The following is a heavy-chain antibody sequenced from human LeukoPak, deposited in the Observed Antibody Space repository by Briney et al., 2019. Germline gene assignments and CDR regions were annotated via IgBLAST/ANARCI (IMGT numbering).Heavy chain of an antibody. V-gene: IGHV1-69*05. CDR3: ARDLHSPRYFDL. D-gene: IGHD5-18*01. CDR2: IIPIFGTA. CDR1: GGTFSSYA. Sequence: SVKVSCKASGGTFSSYAISWVRQAPGQGLEWMGGIIPIFGTANYAQKFQGRVTITTDESTSTAYMELSSLRSDDTAVYYCARDLHSPRYFDLWGRGTLVTVSS. J-gene: IGHJ2*01.